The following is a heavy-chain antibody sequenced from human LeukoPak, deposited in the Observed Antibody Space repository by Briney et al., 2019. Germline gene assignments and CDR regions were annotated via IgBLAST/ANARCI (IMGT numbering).Heavy chain of an antibody. V-gene: IGHV3-15*01. CDR3: TTVSSGWNDGYGMDV. Sequence: GGSLRLSCAASGFTFSNAWMSWVRQAPGKGLEWVGRIKSKTDGGTTDYAAPVKGRFTISSDDSKNTLYLQMNSLKTEDTAVYYCTTVSSGWNDGYGMDVWGQGTTVTVSS. J-gene: IGHJ6*02. D-gene: IGHD1-1*01. CDR2: IKSKTDGGTT. CDR1: GFTFSNAW.